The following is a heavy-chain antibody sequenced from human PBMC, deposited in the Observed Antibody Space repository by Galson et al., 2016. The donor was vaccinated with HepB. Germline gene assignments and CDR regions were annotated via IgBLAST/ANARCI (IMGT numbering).Heavy chain of an antibody. Sequence: SLRLSCAAAGFTFNNYAMHWVRQAPGKGLEWVSGIGGSGGGTYYADSVKGRFTISRDNSKDTLYLQLNSLRAEDTAIYYCTKDQLIVIVPAAGNWFDPWGQG. V-gene: IGHV3-23*01. CDR1: GFTFNNYA. D-gene: IGHD2-2*01. CDR3: TKDQLIVIVPAAGNWFDP. J-gene: IGHJ5*02. CDR2: IGGSGGGT.